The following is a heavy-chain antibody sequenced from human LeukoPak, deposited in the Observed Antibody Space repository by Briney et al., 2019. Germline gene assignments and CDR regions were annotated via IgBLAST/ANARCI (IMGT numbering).Heavy chain of an antibody. Sequence: PGGSLRLSCAASGFTFSSYGMHWVHQAPGKGLEWVAVIWYDGSNKYYADSVKGRFTISRDNSKNTLYLQMNSLRAEDTAVYYCARGQILTGYPGNWFDPWGQGTLVTVSS. CDR1: GFTFSSYG. V-gene: IGHV3-33*01. CDR2: IWYDGSNK. J-gene: IGHJ5*02. CDR3: ARGQILTGYPGNWFDP. D-gene: IGHD3-9*01.